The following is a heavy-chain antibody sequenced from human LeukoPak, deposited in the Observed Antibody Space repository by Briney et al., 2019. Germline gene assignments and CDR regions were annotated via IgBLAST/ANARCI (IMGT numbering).Heavy chain of an antibody. CDR1: GYSISSGYY. CDR2: IYHSGST. J-gene: IGHJ4*02. D-gene: IGHD4-23*01. V-gene: IGHV4-38-2*02. CDR3: ARDDGGNHDY. Sequence: SETLSLTCTVSGYSISSGYYWGWIRQPPGKGLEWIGSIYHSGSTYYNPSLKSRVTISVDTSKNQFSLKLSSVTAADTAVYYCARDDGGNHDYWGQGTLVTVSS.